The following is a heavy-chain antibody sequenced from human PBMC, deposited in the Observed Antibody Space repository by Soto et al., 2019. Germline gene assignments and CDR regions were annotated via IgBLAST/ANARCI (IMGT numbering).Heavy chain of an antibody. Sequence: QVQLQESGPGLVKPSQTLSLTCTVSRGSISSTGYFWTWIRQHPGKGLEWIGYIFYSGSTFHNPSLKSRVTISVDTSKNQFSLELSSVTAADTAVYYCAREAGSGDYFDYWGQGTLVTVSS. V-gene: IGHV4-31*03. J-gene: IGHJ4*02. CDR3: AREAGSGDYFDY. CDR1: RGSISSTGYF. D-gene: IGHD1-26*01. CDR2: IFYSGST.